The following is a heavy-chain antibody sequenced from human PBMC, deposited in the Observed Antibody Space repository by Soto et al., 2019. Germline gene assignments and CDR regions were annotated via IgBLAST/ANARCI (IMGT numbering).Heavy chain of an antibody. CDR2: MNTNNGYT. J-gene: IGHJ6*02. D-gene: IGHD6-13*01. CDR1: GYTFTSYD. V-gene: IGHV1-8*01. Sequence: ASVKVSCKTSGYTFTSYDINWVRQASGQGLEWVGWMNTNNGYTAYAPKFQGRVTVTRNTSIRTVYMELSSLRSEDTAVYYCAREWSAAGNYYGMDVWGQGTTVT. CDR3: AREWSAAGNYYGMDV.